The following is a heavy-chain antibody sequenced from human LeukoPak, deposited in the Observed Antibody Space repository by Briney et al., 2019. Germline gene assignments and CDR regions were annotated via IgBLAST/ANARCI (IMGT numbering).Heavy chain of an antibody. Sequence: GGSLRLSCAASGXTFSSYGMHWVRQAPGKGLEWVAVIWYDGSNKHYADSVKGRLTISRDNSKNTLYLQMNSLRVEDTAVYYCAREGSQYSVDYWGQGTLVTVSS. V-gene: IGHV3-33*01. D-gene: IGHD2-15*01. J-gene: IGHJ4*02. CDR2: IWYDGSNK. CDR1: GXTFSSYG. CDR3: AREGSQYSVDY.